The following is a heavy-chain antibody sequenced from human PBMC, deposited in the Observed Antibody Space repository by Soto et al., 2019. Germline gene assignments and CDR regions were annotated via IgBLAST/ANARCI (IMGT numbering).Heavy chain of an antibody. CDR2: MNPNSGNT. D-gene: IGHD6-6*01. Sequence: ASVKVSCKASGYTFTSYDINWVRQATGRGLEWMGWMNPNSGNTGYAQKFQGRVTMTRNTSISTAYMELSSLRSEDTAVYYCARGAAYSSSSCGYYYYGMDVWGQGTTVTVSS. CDR1: GYTFTSYD. CDR3: ARGAAYSSSSCGYYYYGMDV. V-gene: IGHV1-8*01. J-gene: IGHJ6*02.